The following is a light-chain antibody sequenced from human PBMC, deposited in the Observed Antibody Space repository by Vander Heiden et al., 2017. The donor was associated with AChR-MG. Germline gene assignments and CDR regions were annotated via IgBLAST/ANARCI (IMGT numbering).Light chain of an antibody. CDR3: QQSDTTLWT. CDR2: AAS. J-gene: IGKJ1*01. Sequence: DIQMTQSPSSLSASVGDRVSITCRASQSISTYIKWYQQKPGKAPKLLIDAASSLQSGVPSRFSGSGSGTDFTLTISSLQPEDVANYYWQQSDTTLWTFGQGTKVEIK. V-gene: IGKV1-39*01. CDR1: QSISTY.